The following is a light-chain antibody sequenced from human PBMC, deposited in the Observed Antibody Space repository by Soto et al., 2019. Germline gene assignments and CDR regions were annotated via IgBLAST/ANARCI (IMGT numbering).Light chain of an antibody. CDR3: QQYVTSPPFT. Sequence: EIVLTQSPGTLSLSPGERATLSCRANQSVSSSYLAWYQQKPGQAPRLLIYGASSRATGIPDRFSGSGSGTDFTLTISRLEPEDFAVYYCQQYVTSPPFTFGG. CDR1: QSVSSSY. V-gene: IGKV3-20*01. CDR2: GAS. J-gene: IGKJ4*01.